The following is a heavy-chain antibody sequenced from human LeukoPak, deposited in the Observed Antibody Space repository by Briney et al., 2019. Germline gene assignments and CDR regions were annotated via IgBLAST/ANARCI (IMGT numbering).Heavy chain of an antibody. J-gene: IGHJ4*02. CDR1: GFTFSSYA. CDR3: TKDGYDTSGYYTH. V-gene: IGHV3-30-3*01. Sequence: PGGSLRLSCAASGFTFSSYAMHWVRQAPGKGLEWVAVISYDGSNKYYADSVKGRFTISRDNAKNSLYLQMTSLRVEDTAFYYCTKDGYDTSGYYTHWGRGTLVTVSS. CDR2: ISYDGSNK. D-gene: IGHD3-22*01.